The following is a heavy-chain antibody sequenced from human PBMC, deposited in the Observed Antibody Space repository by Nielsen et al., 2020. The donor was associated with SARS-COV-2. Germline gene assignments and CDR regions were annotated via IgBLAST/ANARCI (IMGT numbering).Heavy chain of an antibody. J-gene: IGHJ4*02. V-gene: IGHV3-21*01. CDR1: GFTFSSYS. D-gene: IGHD6-13*01. CDR2: ISSSSSYI. Sequence: GESLKISCAASGFTFSSYSMNWVRQAPGKGLEWVSSISSSSSYIYYADSVKGRFTISRDNAKNSLYLQMNSLRAEDTAVYYCARSPSFSSWVDYWGQGTLVTVSS. CDR3: ARSPSFSSWVDY.